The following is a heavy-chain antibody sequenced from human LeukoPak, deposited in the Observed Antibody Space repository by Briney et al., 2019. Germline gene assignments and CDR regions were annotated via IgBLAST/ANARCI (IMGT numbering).Heavy chain of an antibody. Sequence: GGSLRPSCAASGFTFSSYWMSWVRQAPGKGLEWVANIKQDGSEKYYVDSVKGRFTISRDNAKNSLYLQMNSMRAEDTAVYYCARDPRIAARPSYFDYWGQGTLVTVSS. J-gene: IGHJ4*02. CDR1: GFTFSSYW. V-gene: IGHV3-7*01. CDR3: ARDPRIAARPSYFDY. CDR2: IKQDGSEK. D-gene: IGHD6-6*01.